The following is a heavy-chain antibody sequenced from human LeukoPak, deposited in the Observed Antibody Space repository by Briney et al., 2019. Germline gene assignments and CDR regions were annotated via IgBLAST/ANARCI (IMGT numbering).Heavy chain of an antibody. Sequence: SVKVSCKASGGTFTNYAFTWVRQAPGQGLEWMGGIISVFGTTNYAQKFQGRVTITADESTSTAYMELRSLRSEDTAVYYCARGVRNSGSYYVDYWGLGTPVTVSS. CDR1: GGTFTNYA. CDR2: IISVFGTT. J-gene: IGHJ4*02. V-gene: IGHV1-69*13. D-gene: IGHD1-26*01. CDR3: ARGVRNSGSYYVDY.